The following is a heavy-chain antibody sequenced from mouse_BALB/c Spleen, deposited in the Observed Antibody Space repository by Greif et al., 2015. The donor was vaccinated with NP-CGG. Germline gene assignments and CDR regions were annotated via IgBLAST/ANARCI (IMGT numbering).Heavy chain of an antibody. CDR1: GFTFTDYY. CDR2: IRNKANGHTT. V-gene: IGHV7-3*02. J-gene: IGHJ3*01. CDR3: ARDRGYGYAGFAY. Sequence: DVQLQESGGGLVQPGGSLRLSCATSGFTFTDYYMSWVRQPPGKALEWLGFIRNKANGHTTEYSASVKGRFTISRDNSQSILYLQMNTLRAEDSATYYCARDRGYGYAGFAYWGQGTLVTVSA. D-gene: IGHD1-2*01.